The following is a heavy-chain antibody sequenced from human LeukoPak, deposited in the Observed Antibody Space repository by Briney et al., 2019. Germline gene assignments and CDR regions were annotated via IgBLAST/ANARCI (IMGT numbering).Heavy chain of an antibody. Sequence: SVKVSRMTSLYTFIGYHIHAVRQAPGQGVERMGRLYPNSGVTNYAQKLQSRVTLTQHTSISTAYNEVSRQRSHDTPIYYCAKGLFAVAADAYYTDFWGPGTPGTVSS. CDR1: LYTFIGYH. CDR3: AKGLFAVAADAYYTDF. J-gene: IGHJ4*02. D-gene: IGHD6-19*01. V-gene: IGHV1-2*06. CDR2: LYPNSGVT.